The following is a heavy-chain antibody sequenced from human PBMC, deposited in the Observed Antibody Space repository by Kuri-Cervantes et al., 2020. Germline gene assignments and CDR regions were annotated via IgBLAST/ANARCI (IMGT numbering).Heavy chain of an antibody. V-gene: IGHV3-21*04. Sequence: GESLKISCAASGFIVSNNYMSWVRQAPGKGLEWVSSISSSSSYIYYADSVKGRFTIPRDNAKNSLYLQMNSLRAEDTAVYYCARDLQSVGGDTWTDAFDIWGQGTMVTVSS. J-gene: IGHJ3*02. D-gene: IGHD6-19*01. CDR1: GFIVSNNY. CDR3: ARDLQSVGGDTWTDAFDI. CDR2: ISSSSSYI.